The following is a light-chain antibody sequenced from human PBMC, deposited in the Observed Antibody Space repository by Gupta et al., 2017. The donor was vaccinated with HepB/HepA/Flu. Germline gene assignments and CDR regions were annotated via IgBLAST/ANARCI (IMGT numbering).Light chain of an antibody. V-gene: IGKV3-15*01. CDR2: AAS. Sequence: IVMTQSPAPLSVSPGERATLSCRASQSVRNNLAWYQQKPGQAPRLLIYAASPRATGIPARFSGSGSETEFTLTISSLQSEDFAVYYCQQYNNWPRTFGQGTKVEIK. J-gene: IGKJ1*01. CDR3: QQYNNWPRT. CDR1: QSVRNN.